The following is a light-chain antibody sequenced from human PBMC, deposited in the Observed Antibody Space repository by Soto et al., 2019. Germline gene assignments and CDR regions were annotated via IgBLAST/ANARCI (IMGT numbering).Light chain of an antibody. CDR2: STN. Sequence: QTVVSQEPSFSVSPGETVTLTCGLTSASVLTSYYPSWYQQTPGQAPRTLIYSTNIRSAGVPDRFSGSILGNKAALTITGAQEDDESDYYCALYVGSGTVVFGGGTTLTVL. J-gene: IGLJ2*01. CDR1: SASVLTSYY. V-gene: IGLV8-61*01. CDR3: ALYVGSGTVV.